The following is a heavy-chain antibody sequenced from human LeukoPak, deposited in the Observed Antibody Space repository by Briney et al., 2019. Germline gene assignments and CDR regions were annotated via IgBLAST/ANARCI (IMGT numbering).Heavy chain of an antibody. D-gene: IGHD5-18*01. CDR2: MNPNSGNT. J-gene: IGHJ6*02. CDR3: ARFGVDTAMGNYYYGMDV. V-gene: IGHV1-8*01. Sequence: ASVKVSCKASGYTFTSYDINWVRQATGQGLEWMGWMNPNSGNTGCAQKFQGRVTMTRNTSISTAYMELSSLRSEDTAVYYCARFGVDTAMGNYYYGMDVWGQGTTVTVSS. CDR1: GYTFTSYD.